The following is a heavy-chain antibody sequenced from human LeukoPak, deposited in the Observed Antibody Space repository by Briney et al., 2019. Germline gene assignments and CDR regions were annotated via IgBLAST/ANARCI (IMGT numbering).Heavy chain of an antibody. CDR1: GGSFSGYY. J-gene: IGHJ5*02. D-gene: IGHD5-12*01. Sequence: ETLSLTCAVYGGSFSGYYWSWIRQPPGKGLEWVSVIYSGGSTYYADSVKGRFTISRDNSKNTLYLQMNSLRADDTAVYYCARDSGYPTNWFDPWGQGTLVTVSS. V-gene: IGHV3-66*01. CDR3: ARDSGYPTNWFDP. CDR2: IYSGGST.